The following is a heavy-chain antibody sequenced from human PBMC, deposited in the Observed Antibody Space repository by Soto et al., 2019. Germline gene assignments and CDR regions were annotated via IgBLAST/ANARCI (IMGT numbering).Heavy chain of an antibody. D-gene: IGHD6-13*01. J-gene: IGHJ5*02. Sequence: PSETLSLTCTVSGGSISSGNYYWSWIRQPPGKGLEWIGFISYSGSTHYSASLRSRVSISVDTSKNQFSLRLASVTPADPFVYYCARHQSHSSSYVDPWGKGPLVTVSS. V-gene: IGHV4-39*01. CDR3: ARHQSHSSSYVDP. CDR2: ISYSGST. CDR1: GGSISSGNYY.